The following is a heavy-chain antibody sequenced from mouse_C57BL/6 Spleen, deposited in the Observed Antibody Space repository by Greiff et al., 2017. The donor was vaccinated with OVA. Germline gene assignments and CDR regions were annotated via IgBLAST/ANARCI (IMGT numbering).Heavy chain of an antibody. Sequence: VNVVESGPGLVAPSQSLSITCTVSGFSLTSYAISWVRQPPGKGLEWLGVIWTGGGTNYNSALKSRLSISKDNSKSQVFLKMNSLQTDDTARYYCARNSGYGRDYFDYWGQGTTLTVSS. CDR3: ARNSGYGRDYFDY. V-gene: IGHV2-9-1*01. D-gene: IGHD2-2*01. CDR1: GFSLTSYA. CDR2: IWTGGGT. J-gene: IGHJ2*01.